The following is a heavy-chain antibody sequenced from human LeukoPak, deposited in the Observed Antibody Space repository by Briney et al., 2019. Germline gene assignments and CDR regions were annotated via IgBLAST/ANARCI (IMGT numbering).Heavy chain of an antibody. CDR3: ARAGAWARSGSYYAYFQH. V-gene: IGHV1-18*01. CDR2: ISAYNGNT. Sequence: ASVKVSCKASGYTFTSYGISWVRQAPGQGLEWLGWISAYNGNTNYAQKLQGRVTMTTDTSTSTAYMELRSLRSDDTAVYYCARAGAWARSGSYYAYFQHWGQGTLVTVSS. D-gene: IGHD3-10*01. CDR1: GYTFTSYG. J-gene: IGHJ1*01.